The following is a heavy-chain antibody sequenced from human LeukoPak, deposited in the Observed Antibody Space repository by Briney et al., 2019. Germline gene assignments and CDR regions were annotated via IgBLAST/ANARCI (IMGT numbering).Heavy chain of an antibody. CDR2: INDVSGDI. V-gene: IGHV3-21*05. D-gene: IGHD1-14*01. Sequence: GGSLRLSCAASELTFSLYAMNWVRQAPGKGLEWVSYINDVSGDIHYADSVRGRFTISRDNAKNTPYLQMNSLRAEDTAVYYCARDTFQPGRIDCWGQGTLVIVSS. CDR3: ARDTFQPGRIDC. CDR1: ELTFSLYA. J-gene: IGHJ4*02.